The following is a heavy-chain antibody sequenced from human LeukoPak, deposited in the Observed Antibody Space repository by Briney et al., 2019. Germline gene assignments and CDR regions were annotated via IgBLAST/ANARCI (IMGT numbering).Heavy chain of an antibody. Sequence: GGSLRLSCAASGFIFSSYGMHWVRQAPGKGLEWVAFIRNDGSNKYYADSVKGRFTISRDNAKNSLYLQMSSLRVEDTAVYYCARDPRGITALVDYFDYWGQGTLVTVSS. CDR3: ARDPRGITALVDYFDY. CDR1: GFIFSSYG. D-gene: IGHD5-18*01. J-gene: IGHJ4*02. V-gene: IGHV3-30*02. CDR2: IRNDGSNK.